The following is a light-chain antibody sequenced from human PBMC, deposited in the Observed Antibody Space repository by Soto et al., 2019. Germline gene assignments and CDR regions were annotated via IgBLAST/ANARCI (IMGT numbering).Light chain of an antibody. Sequence: DIQMTQSPSSLSASVGDRVTITCRASQSISSYLNWYQQKPGKAPKLLIYAGSSLQSGVPSRFSGSGSGTDFTLTISSLQPEDFATYYCQQSYSTLTWTFGQGTKVDIK. CDR3: QQSYSTLTWT. CDR1: QSISSY. V-gene: IGKV1-39*01. CDR2: AGS. J-gene: IGKJ1*01.